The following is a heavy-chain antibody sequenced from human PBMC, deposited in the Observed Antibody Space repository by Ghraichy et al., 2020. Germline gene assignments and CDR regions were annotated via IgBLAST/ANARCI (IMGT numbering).Heavy chain of an antibody. Sequence: GESLNISCAASGFTFSSYAMSWVRQAPGKGLEWVSAISGSGGSTYYADSVKGRFTISRDNSKNTLYLQMNSLRAEDTAVYYCAKIGVDTAMVVFDYWGQGTLVTVSS. CDR2: ISGSGGST. CDR3: AKIGVDTAMVVFDY. J-gene: IGHJ4*02. CDR1: GFTFSSYA. V-gene: IGHV3-23*01. D-gene: IGHD5-18*01.